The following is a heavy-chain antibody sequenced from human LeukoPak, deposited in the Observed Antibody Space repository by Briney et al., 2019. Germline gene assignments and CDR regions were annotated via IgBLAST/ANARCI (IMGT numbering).Heavy chain of an antibody. J-gene: IGHJ4*02. CDR1: GFIFSNFC. Sequence: GGSLTLSCAASGFIFSNFCMSWVRQAPGKGPEWVANIKQDGEETYYLDSVKGRFTVSRDNAKNTLYLQMNSLRAEDTAVYYCARGGFHAYYLDYWGQGSLVTVSS. CDR2: IKQDGEET. CDR3: ARGGFHAYYLDY. V-gene: IGHV3-7*01.